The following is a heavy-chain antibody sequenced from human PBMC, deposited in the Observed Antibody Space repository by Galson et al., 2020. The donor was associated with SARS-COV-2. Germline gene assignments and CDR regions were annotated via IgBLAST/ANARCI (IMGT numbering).Heavy chain of an antibody. Sequence: TGGSLRLSCAASGFTFSDYAMNWVRQAPGKGLEWVSVISGGYETTYYAGSVKGRFTISRDNSKNTVYLQMNSLRAEDTAVYYCARVLVVEYYYYGMDVWGQGTTVTVSS. CDR1: GFTFSDYA. J-gene: IGHJ6*02. V-gene: IGHV3-23*01. D-gene: IGHD3-22*01. CDR2: ISGGYETT. CDR3: ARVLVVEYYYYGMDV.